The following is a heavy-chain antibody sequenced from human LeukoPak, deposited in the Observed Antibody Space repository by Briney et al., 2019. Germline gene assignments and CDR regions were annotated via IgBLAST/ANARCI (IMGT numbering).Heavy chain of an antibody. D-gene: IGHD2-15*01. Sequence: PGGSLRLSCAASGFTFSSYAMSWVRQAPGKGLEWVSAISGSGGSTYYADSVKGRFTISRDNSKNTLYLQMNSLRAEDTAVYYCAKLPSSGGSCYSETCDYWGRGTLVTVSS. CDR1: GFTFSSYA. CDR2: ISGSGGST. CDR3: AKLPSSGGSCYSETCDY. V-gene: IGHV3-23*01. J-gene: IGHJ4*02.